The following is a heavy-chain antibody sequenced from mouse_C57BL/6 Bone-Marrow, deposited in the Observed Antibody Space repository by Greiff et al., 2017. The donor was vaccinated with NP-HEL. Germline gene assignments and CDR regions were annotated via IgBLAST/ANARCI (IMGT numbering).Heavy chain of an antibody. Sequence: QVQLQQPGAELVKPGASVKLSCKASGYTFTSYFMHWVKQRPGRGLEWIGRIDPNSGGTKYTEKFKSKSTLTVDKPSSTAYMQLNSLTSEDVAVYYCARYYYGSSSVDYWGQGTTLTVSS. D-gene: IGHD1-1*01. J-gene: IGHJ2*01. CDR2: IDPNSGGT. V-gene: IGHV1-72*01. CDR3: ARYYYGSSSVDY. CDR1: GYTFTSYF.